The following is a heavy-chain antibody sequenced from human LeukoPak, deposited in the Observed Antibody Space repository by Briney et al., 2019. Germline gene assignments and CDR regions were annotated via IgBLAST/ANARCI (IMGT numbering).Heavy chain of an antibody. J-gene: IGHJ4*02. CDR1: GDSVSSNSAA. CDR2: TYYRSKWYN. V-gene: IGHV6-1*01. D-gene: IGHD6-19*01. CDR3: ARTYSSGWYYPLDY. Sequence: SQTLSLTCAISGDSVSSNSAAWNWIRQSPSRGLEWLGRTYYRSKWYNDYAVSVKSRIAINPDTSKNQFSLKLSSVTAADTAVYYCARTYSSGWYYPLDYWGQGTLVTVSS.